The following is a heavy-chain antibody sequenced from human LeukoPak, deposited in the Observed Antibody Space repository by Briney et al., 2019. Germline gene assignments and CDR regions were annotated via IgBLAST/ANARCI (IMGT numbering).Heavy chain of an antibody. CDR3: ARSNNVFFAGDH. V-gene: IGHV1-69*01. Sequence: SVKVSCKASGDTFSSYAFSWVRQAPGQGLEWMGAIIPMSGTTHYAQNFQGRVTITSDESTRRVYLEVTSLRSEDTALYYCARSNNVFFAGDHWGQGTLVTVSS. J-gene: IGHJ4*02. CDR1: GDTFSSYA. D-gene: IGHD1/OR15-1a*01. CDR2: IIPMSGTT.